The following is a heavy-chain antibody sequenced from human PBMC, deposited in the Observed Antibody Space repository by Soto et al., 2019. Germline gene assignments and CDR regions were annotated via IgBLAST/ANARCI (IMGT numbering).Heavy chain of an antibody. D-gene: IGHD3-22*01. CDR2: IYYSGTT. CDR3: ATYDSTGLAF. Sequence: SETLSLTCTVSGGXISSYYWNWIRQPPGKGLEWIGYIYYSGTTYYNPSLKSRLTISIDTSKKQFSLRLTSVTAADTAVYYCATYDSTGLAFWGQGTLVTXSS. CDR1: GGXISSYY. V-gene: IGHV4-59*08. J-gene: IGHJ4*02.